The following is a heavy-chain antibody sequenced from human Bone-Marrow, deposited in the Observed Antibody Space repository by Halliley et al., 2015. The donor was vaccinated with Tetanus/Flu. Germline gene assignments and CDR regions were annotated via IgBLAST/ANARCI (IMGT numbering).Heavy chain of an antibody. CDR2: DGNTR. V-gene: IGHV3-30-3*01. Sequence: DGNTRYDADSVKVLFPISRDNSKNTLYLQMDSLRTGDTAVYYCARGRIEYSSSGDGMDVWGQGTTVTVSS. D-gene: IGHD6-6*01. CDR3: ARGRIEYSSSGDGMDV. J-gene: IGHJ6*02.